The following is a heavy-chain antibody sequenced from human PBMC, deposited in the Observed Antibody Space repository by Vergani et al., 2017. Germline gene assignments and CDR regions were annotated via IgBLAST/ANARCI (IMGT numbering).Heavy chain of an antibody. CDR3: ARGGRMVRGVINWFDP. V-gene: IGHV4-34*01. CDR2: INHSGST. Sequence: QVQLQQWGAGLLKPSETLSLTCAVYGGSFSGYYWSWIRQPPGKGLEWIGEINHSGSTNYNPSLKSRVTISVDTSKNQFSLKLSSVTAAYTAVYYCARGGRMVRGVINWFDPWGQGTLVTVSS. J-gene: IGHJ5*02. CDR1: GGSFSGYY. D-gene: IGHD3-10*01.